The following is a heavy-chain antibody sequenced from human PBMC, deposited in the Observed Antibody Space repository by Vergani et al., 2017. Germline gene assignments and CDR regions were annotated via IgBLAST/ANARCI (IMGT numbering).Heavy chain of an antibody. CDR1: GFTFSGSA. CDR2: IRSKANSYAT. J-gene: IGHJ3*02. Sequence: VQLVESGGGLVQPGGSLKLSCAASGFTFSGSAMHWVRQASGKGLEWVGRIRSKANSYATAYAASVKGRFTISRDDSKNTAYLQMNSLRAEDTAVYYCARGGIRNWNWGLDIWGQGTMVTVSS. D-gene: IGHD1-7*01. V-gene: IGHV3-73*01. CDR3: ARGGIRNWNWGLDI.